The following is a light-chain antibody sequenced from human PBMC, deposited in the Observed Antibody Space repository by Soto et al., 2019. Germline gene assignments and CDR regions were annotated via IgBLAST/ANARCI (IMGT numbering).Light chain of an antibody. CDR3: QQSYSIPRLT. V-gene: IGKV1-39*01. CDR1: QNISNY. CDR2: AAS. J-gene: IGKJ3*01. Sequence: DMQMTQSPSSLSASVGDRVSITCRSSQNISNYLHWYQQRPGKAPKLLIYAASNLRSGVPSRFSGSGSGTDFTLTINSLQSEDFATYYCQQSYSIPRLTFGPGTRVEIK.